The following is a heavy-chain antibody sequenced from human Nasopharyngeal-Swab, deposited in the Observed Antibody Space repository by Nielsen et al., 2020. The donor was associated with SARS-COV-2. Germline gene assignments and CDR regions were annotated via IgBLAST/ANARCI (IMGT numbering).Heavy chain of an antibody. CDR2: INPNSGGT. J-gene: IGHJ3*02. D-gene: IGHD3-3*01. CDR3: ARGLYDFWSGSKRGVFDI. V-gene: IGHV1-2*06. CDR1: TYTFTDYY. Sequence: ASVKVSCKASTYTFTDYYMHWVRQAPGQGLEWMGRINPNSGGTNYAQKFQGRVTMTRDTSISTAYMELSRLRSDDTAVYYCARGLYDFWSGSKRGVFDIWGQGTMVTVSS.